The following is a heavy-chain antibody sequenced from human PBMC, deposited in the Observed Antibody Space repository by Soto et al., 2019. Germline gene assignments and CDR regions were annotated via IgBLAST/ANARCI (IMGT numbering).Heavy chain of an antibody. CDR2: ISTSGGNT. D-gene: IGHD1-1*01. V-gene: IGHV3-23*01. Sequence: GGSLRLSCAASGFTFSSYVMSWVRQAPGKGLEWVSAISTSGGNTYYADSVKGRFTISSHNSRTTLYLQMNSLRADDTAVYYCATQSRSGTDGFDVWGQGTMVTVSS. CDR3: ATQSRSGTDGFDV. J-gene: IGHJ3*01. CDR1: GFTFSSYV.